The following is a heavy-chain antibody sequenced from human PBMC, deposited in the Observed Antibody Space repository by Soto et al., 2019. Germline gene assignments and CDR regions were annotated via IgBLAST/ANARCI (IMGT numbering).Heavy chain of an antibody. D-gene: IGHD1-26*01. CDR1: GFTLSSYG. J-gene: IGHJ4*02. V-gene: IGHV3-30*18. Sequence: QVQLVESGGGVVQPGRSLRLSCAASGFTLSSYGMHWVRQAPGKGLEWVAVISYDGSNKYYADSVKGRFTISRDNSKNTLYLQMNSLRAEDTAVYYCAKDIRGSYLYYFDYWGQGTLVTVSS. CDR2: ISYDGSNK. CDR3: AKDIRGSYLYYFDY.